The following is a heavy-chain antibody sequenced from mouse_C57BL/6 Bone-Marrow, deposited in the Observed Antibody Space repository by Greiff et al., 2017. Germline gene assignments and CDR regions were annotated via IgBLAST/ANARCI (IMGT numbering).Heavy chain of an antibody. CDR3: ARPDRNYPDGY. J-gene: IGHJ2*01. CDR2: INSDGGST. V-gene: IGHV5-2*01. CDR1: EYEFPSHD. Sequence: DVQLQESGGGLVQPGESLKLSCESNEYEFPSHDMSWVRKTPEKRLELVAAINSDGGSTYYPDTMERRFIISRDKTKKTLYLQMSSLRSEDTALYYCARPDRNYPDGYWGQGTTLTVSA. D-gene: IGHD2-1*01.